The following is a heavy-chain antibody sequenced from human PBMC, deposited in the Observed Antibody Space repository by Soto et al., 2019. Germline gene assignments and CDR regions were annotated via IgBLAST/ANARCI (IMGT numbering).Heavy chain of an antibody. CDR3: VRDQYSSGYSVFYL. D-gene: IGHD6-25*01. J-gene: IGHJ5*02. CDR1: GFSFSSFF. CDR2: ISNDGTGT. V-gene: IGHV3-74*01. Sequence: PGGSLRLSCEASGFSFSSFFMHWVRQGAGKGLEWVSRISNDGTGTTYADSVQGRFTVSRDNSKTTVYLQMNRLRPEDTAVYFCVRDQYSSGYSVFYLWGQGTQVTVSS.